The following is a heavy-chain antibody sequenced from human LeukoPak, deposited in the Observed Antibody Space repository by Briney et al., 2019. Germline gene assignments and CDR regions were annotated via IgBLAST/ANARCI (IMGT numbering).Heavy chain of an antibody. CDR2: IYTSGST. Sequence: PSQTLSLTCTVSGGSISSGSYYWSWIRQPAGKGLEWIGRIYTSGSTNYSPSLKSRVTISVDTSKNQFSLKLSSVTAADTAVYYCARAGYSYGPYYFDYWGQGTLVTVSS. J-gene: IGHJ4*02. CDR3: ARAGYSYGPYYFDY. D-gene: IGHD5-18*01. CDR1: GGSISSGSYY. V-gene: IGHV4-61*02.